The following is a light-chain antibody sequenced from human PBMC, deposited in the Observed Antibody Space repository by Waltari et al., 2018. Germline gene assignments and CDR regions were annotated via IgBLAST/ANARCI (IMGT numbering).Light chain of an antibody. V-gene: IGKV3-11*01. CDR1: QSISSY. CDR2: DAS. Sequence: EIVLKQSPATLSLSPGDRATLSCRASQSISSYLAWYQQKPGQAPRLLIYDASTRATGVPARFSGSGSVTDFTRTISSLEPEDFAIYYCQQRSKSFTFGPGTKVDMK. J-gene: IGKJ3*01. CDR3: QQRSKSFT.